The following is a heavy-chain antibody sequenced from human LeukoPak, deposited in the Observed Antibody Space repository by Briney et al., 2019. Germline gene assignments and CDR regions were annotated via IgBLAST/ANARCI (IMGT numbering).Heavy chain of an antibody. CDR2: IYYSGST. CDR1: GGSISSGGYY. V-gene: IGHV4-30-4*08. J-gene: IGHJ4*02. Sequence: SETLSLTCTVSGGSISSGGYYWSWIRQHPGKGLEWIGYIYYSGSTYYNPSLKSRVTISVDTSKNQFSLKLSSVTAADTAVYYCARGVYDSSGYFIDYWGQGTLVTVSS. D-gene: IGHD3-22*01. CDR3: ARGVYDSSGYFIDY.